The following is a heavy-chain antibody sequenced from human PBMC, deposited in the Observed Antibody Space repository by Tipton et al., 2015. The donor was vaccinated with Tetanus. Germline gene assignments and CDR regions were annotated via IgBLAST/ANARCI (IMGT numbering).Heavy chain of an antibody. CDR3: ARHIFDWSPRTYYFDY. Sequence: TLSLTCTVSGGSISSSSYYWGWIRQPPGKGLEWIGSIYYSGSTYYNPSLKSRVTISVDTSKNQFSLKLSSVTAADTAVYYCARHIFDWSPRTYYFDYWGQGTLVTVSS. CDR2: IYYSGST. V-gene: IGHV4-39*01. CDR1: GGSISSSSYY. J-gene: IGHJ4*02. D-gene: IGHD3-9*01.